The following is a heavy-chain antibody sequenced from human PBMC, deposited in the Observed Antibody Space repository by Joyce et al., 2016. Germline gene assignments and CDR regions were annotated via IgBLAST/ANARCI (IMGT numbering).Heavy chain of an antibody. V-gene: IGHV3-15*01. Sequence: EVQLVESGGGLVKPGGSLRLSCVGSGFNLNKAWISWVRQAPGKGLEWVGRIKSKIDGGTTDYDAPMKGRFSISRDDSKNTLYLQMNSLKTEDTAVYYCTTESPHFDYWGQGTLVTVSS. J-gene: IGHJ4*02. CDR2: IKSKIDGGTT. CDR3: TTESPHFDY. CDR1: GFNLNKAW.